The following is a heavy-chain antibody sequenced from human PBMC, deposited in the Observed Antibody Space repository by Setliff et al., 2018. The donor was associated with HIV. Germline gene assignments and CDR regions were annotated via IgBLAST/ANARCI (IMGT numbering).Heavy chain of an antibody. CDR2: INPSGGST. J-gene: IGHJ6*03. D-gene: IGHD2-8*02. CDR3: ARVSITYWYSIPRDYYYYMDV. CDR1: GYTFTNYF. Sequence: ASVKVSCKASGYTFTNYFVHWVRQAPGQGLEWMGIINPSGGSTSYAQKFQGRVTMSLDTSKNQFSLKLRSVTAADTAMYYCARVSITYWYSIPRDYYYYMDVWGEGTTVTVSS. V-gene: IGHV1-46*01.